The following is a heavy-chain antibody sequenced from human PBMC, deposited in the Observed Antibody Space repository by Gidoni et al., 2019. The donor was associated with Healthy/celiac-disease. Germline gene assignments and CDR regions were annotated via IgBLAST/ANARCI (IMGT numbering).Heavy chain of an antibody. CDR1: GFTFDDYA. CDR2: ISWNSGSI. J-gene: IGHJ4*02. CDR3: AKDTRGYSGYGYFDY. V-gene: IGHV3-9*01. D-gene: IGHD5-12*01. Sequence: EVQLVESGGGLVQPGRSLSLSCAASGFTFDDYAMHWVRQAPGKGLEWVSGISWNSGSIGYADSVKGRFTISRDNAKNSLYLQMNSLRAEDTALYYCAKDTRGYSGYGYFDYWGQGTLVTVSS.